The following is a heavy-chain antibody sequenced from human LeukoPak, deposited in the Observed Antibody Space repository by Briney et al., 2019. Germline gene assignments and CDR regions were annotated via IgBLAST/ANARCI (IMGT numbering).Heavy chain of an antibody. Sequence: GGSLRLSCAASGFTFSSYAMSWVRQAPGKGLEWVSAISGSGGSTYYADSVKGRFTISRDNSKNTLYLQMNSLRAEDTAVYYCAKHYDFWSGYHGPFDYWGQGTLVTVYS. V-gene: IGHV3-23*01. J-gene: IGHJ4*02. CDR3: AKHYDFWSGYHGPFDY. CDR1: GFTFSSYA. CDR2: ISGSGGST. D-gene: IGHD3-3*01.